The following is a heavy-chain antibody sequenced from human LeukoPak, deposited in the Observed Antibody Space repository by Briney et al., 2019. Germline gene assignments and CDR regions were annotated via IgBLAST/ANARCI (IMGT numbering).Heavy chain of an antibody. Sequence: GGSLRLSCETSGFTFSGYALHWVRQAPGKGLEWVAVVSYDGDKKYYADSAKGRFTISRDDSTNTLYLQMSSLRPEDTATYYCAKDGCAGDCFDYWGPGTLVAVSS. V-gene: IGHV3-30*18. D-gene: IGHD2-21*02. CDR2: VSYDGDKK. CDR1: GFTFSGYA. CDR3: AKDGCAGDCFDY. J-gene: IGHJ4*02.